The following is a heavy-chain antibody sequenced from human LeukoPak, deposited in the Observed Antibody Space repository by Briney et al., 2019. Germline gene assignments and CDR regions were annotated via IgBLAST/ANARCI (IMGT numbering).Heavy chain of an antibody. Sequence: GGSLRLSCAASGFTFSSYAMSWVRQAPGKGLEWVSAISGSGGSIYYADSVKGRFTISRDNSKNTLYLQMNSLRAEDTAVYYCARDGSGYGKFDYWGQGTLVTVSS. J-gene: IGHJ4*02. CDR3: ARDGSGYGKFDY. CDR1: GFTFSSYA. D-gene: IGHD5-12*01. V-gene: IGHV3-23*01. CDR2: ISGSGGSI.